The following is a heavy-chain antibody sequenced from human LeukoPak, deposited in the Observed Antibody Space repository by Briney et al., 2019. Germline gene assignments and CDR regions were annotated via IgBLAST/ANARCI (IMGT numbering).Heavy chain of an antibody. CDR1: GYTFTSYA. Sequence: GASVKVSCKASGYTFTSYAMNWVGQAPGQGLEWMGWISSYNGNTNYSQKLQGRVTMTTDPSTSTAYMELRSLRSDDTAVYYCASYGSASPWYFDYWGQGTLVTVSS. D-gene: IGHD3-10*01. CDR3: ASYGSASPWYFDY. V-gene: IGHV1-18*01. CDR2: ISSYNGNT. J-gene: IGHJ4*02.